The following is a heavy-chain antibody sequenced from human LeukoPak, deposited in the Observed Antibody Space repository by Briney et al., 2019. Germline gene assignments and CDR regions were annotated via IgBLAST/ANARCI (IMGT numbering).Heavy chain of an antibody. Sequence: GGSLRLSCAASGFTFSSYWMSWVRQAPGKGLDWVANIKQDGSEKYYVDSVKGRFTISRDNAKNSLHLQMNSLRAEDTAVYYCARVPHYYGSGSYYNDKTNYYYYGMDVWGQGTTVTVSS. CDR2: IKQDGSEK. J-gene: IGHJ6*02. CDR1: GFTFSSYW. V-gene: IGHV3-7*01. D-gene: IGHD3-10*01. CDR3: ARVPHYYGSGSYYNDKTNYYYYGMDV.